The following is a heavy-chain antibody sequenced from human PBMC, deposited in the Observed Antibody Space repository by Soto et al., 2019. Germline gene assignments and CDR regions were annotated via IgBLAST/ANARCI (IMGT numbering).Heavy chain of an antibody. J-gene: IGHJ6*02. CDR1: GFTFSSYG. V-gene: IGHV3-30*18. Sequence: PGGSLRLSCAASGFTFSSYGMHWVRQAPGKGLEWVAVISYDGSNKYYADSVKGRFTISRDNSKNTLYLQMNSLRAEDTAVYYCAKDRLSVYYYYYGMDVWGQGTTVTVSS. CDR2: ISYDGSNK. CDR3: AKDRLSVYYYYYGMDV.